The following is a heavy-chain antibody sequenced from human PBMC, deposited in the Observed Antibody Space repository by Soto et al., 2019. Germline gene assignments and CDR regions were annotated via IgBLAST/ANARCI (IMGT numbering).Heavy chain of an antibody. V-gene: IGHV2-5*02. Sequence: QITLKESGPALVKPTQTLTLTCTFSGFSLSTSGVGVGWIRQPPGKALEWLAFIYWDDDKRYSPSLMSRLTITKDTSKNQVVLTMTNMDPVDKATYYCAYNSGEIFDYWGQGTLVTVSS. CDR2: IYWDDDK. CDR1: GFSLSTSGVG. CDR3: AYNSGEIFDY. J-gene: IGHJ4*02. D-gene: IGHD3-10*01.